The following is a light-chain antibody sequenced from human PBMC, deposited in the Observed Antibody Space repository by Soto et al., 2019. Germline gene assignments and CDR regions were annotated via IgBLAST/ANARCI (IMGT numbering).Light chain of an antibody. V-gene: IGKV3-20*01. CDR1: QSVDSN. CDR3: QQYGSSPLT. J-gene: IGKJ4*01. CDR2: DAS. Sequence: EIVLTQSPATLSLTPGERATLSCRASQSVDSNLSWYQQKPGQAPRLLIYDASSRATGIPDRFSGGGSGTDFTLTISRLEPEDFAVYYCQQYGSSPLTFGGGTKVDVK.